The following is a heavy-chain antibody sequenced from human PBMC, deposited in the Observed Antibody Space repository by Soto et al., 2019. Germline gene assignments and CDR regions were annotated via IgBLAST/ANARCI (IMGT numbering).Heavy chain of an antibody. D-gene: IGHD4-17*01. Sequence: ASGGTFSSYAISWVRQAPGQGLEWMGGIIPIFGTANYAQKFQGRVTITADESTSTAYMELSSLRSEDTAVYYCANSTVTTAGVRHFDYWGQGTLVTVSS. V-gene: IGHV1-69*01. CDR1: GGTFSSYA. CDR3: ANSTVTTAGVRHFDY. J-gene: IGHJ4*02. CDR2: IIPIFGTA.